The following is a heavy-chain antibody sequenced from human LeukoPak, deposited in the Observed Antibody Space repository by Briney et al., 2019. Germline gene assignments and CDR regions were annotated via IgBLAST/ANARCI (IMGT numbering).Heavy chain of an antibody. CDR1: GGSISSGDHY. CDR3: ARGGSYYDY. J-gene: IGHJ4*02. CDR2: IYYMGSA. V-gene: IGHV4-30-4*01. Sequence: SQTLSLTCTVSGGSISSGDHYWSWIRHPPRNSLERIGYIYYMGSAYYNPSLKSRSTMSVDTSKNQFSLTLTSVTAADTAVYYCARGGSYYDYWGQGTLVTVSS. D-gene: IGHD3-16*01.